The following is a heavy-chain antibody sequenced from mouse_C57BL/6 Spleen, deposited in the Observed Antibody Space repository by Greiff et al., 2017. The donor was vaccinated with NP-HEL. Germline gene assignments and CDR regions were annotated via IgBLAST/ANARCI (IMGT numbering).Heavy chain of an antibody. CDR1: GYSITSGYY. Sequence: EVQVVESGPGLVKPSQSLSLTCSVTGYSITSGYYWNWIRQFPGNKLEWMGYISYDGSNNYNPSLKNRISITRDTSKNQFFLKLNSVTTEDTATYYCAREEDDGYFDYWGQGTTLTVSS. J-gene: IGHJ2*01. CDR3: AREEDDGYFDY. V-gene: IGHV3-6*01. CDR2: ISYDGSN. D-gene: IGHD2-3*01.